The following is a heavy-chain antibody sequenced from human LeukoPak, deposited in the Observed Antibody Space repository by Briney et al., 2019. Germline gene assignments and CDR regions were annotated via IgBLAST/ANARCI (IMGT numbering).Heavy chain of an antibody. CDR1: GYTFTSYD. V-gene: IGHV1-8*01. CDR3: ARVVGYRLGYCSSTSCRIDY. D-gene: IGHD2-2*01. CDR2: MNPNSGNT. Sequence: ASVKVSCKASGYTFTSYDINWVRQATGQGLEWMGWMNPNSGNTGYAQKFQGRVTMTRNTSISTAYMELSSLGSEDTAVYYCARVVGYRLGYCSSTSCRIDYWGQGTLVTVSS. J-gene: IGHJ4*02.